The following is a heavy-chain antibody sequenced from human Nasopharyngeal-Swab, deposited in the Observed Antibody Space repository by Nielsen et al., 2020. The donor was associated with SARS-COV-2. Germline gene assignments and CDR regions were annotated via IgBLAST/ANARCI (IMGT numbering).Heavy chain of an antibody. CDR1: GGSISSSSYY. Sequence: GSLRLSCTVSGGSISSSSYYWGWIRQPPGKGLEWIGSIYYSGSTYYNPSLKSRVTISVDTSKNQFSLKLSSVTAADTAVYYCAREVATYFFDYWGQGTLVTVSS. J-gene: IGHJ4*02. CDR2: IYYSGST. D-gene: IGHD5-24*01. V-gene: IGHV4-39*01. CDR3: AREVATYFFDY.